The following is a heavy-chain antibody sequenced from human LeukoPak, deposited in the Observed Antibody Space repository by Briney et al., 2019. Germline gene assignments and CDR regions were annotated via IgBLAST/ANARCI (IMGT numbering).Heavy chain of an antibody. Sequence: PSETLSLTCTVSGGSISSGGYSWRWIRQPPGKGLEWIGYIYHSGSTYYNPSLKSRVTISVDRSKNQFSLKLSSVTAADTAVYYCARARGDFWSGYYPYYFDYWGQGTLVTVSS. CDR1: GGSISSGGYS. CDR2: IYHSGST. CDR3: ARARGDFWSGYYPYYFDY. V-gene: IGHV4-30-2*02. D-gene: IGHD3-3*01. J-gene: IGHJ4*02.